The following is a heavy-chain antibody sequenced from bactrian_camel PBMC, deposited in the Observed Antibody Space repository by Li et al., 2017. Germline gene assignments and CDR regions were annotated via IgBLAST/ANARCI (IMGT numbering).Heavy chain of an antibody. CDR1: GFTFGSYS. CDR3: VRDRAPDGCHDYDY. V-gene: IGHV3S6*01. CDR2: INQVATVT. Sequence: HVQLVESGGGSVQPGGSLRLSCAGSGFTFGSYSMNWVRQAPGMAHEWVAYINQVATVTYYADAVKGRFTISRDNAKNSLYLQLDSLKTEDTAVYYCVRDRAPDGCHDYDYWGQGTQVTVS. J-gene: IGHJ4*01. D-gene: IGHD3*01.